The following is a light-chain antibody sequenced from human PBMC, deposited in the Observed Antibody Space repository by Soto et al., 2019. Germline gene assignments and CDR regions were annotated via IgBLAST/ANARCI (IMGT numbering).Light chain of an antibody. V-gene: IGKV3D-15*01. CDR3: QQYNNWRPIT. J-gene: IGKJ5*01. CDR2: GAS. CDR1: QSVSSN. Sequence: EIVMTQSPATLSVSPGERATLSCRASQSVSSNLAWYQQIPDQAPRLLIYGASNRATGIPARFSGSGSGTEFTLTISSLQSEDFAVYYCQQYNNWRPITFGQGTRLEIK.